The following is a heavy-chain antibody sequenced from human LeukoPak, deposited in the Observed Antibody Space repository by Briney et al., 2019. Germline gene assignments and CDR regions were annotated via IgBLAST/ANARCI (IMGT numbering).Heavy chain of an antibody. Sequence: SETLSLTCTVSGGSINTYYWSWIRQPAGKGLEWIGRIHTSGSTDYNPSLESRVTMSVDTSRNQFSLKLSSVTAADTAVYYCAREGSMTARPFVSIDYWGQGTLVTVSS. V-gene: IGHV4-4*07. CDR2: IHTSGST. CDR3: AREGSMTARPFVSIDY. J-gene: IGHJ4*01. D-gene: IGHD6-6*01. CDR1: GGSINTYY.